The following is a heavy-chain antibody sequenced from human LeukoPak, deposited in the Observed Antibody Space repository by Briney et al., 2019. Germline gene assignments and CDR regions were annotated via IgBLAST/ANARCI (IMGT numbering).Heavy chain of an antibody. CDR3: ARENYCSGGSCYGYFQH. D-gene: IGHD2-15*01. Sequence: SVKVSCKASGGTFSSYTISWVRQAPGQGLEWMGRIIPILGIANYAQKFQGRVTITADKSTSTAYMELSRLRSDDTAVYYCARENYCSGGSCYGYFQHWGQGTLVTVSS. CDR1: GGTFSSYT. CDR2: IIPILGIA. V-gene: IGHV1-69*04. J-gene: IGHJ1*01.